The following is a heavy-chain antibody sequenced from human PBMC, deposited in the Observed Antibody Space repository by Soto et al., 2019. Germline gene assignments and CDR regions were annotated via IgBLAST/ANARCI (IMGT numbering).Heavy chain of an antibody. Sequence: KGLEWIGEINHSGSTNYNPSLKSRVTISVDTSKNQFPLKLSSVTAADTAVYYCARGPRVTVFIWERGWHPCYYFGMGVWAEAIMVT. CDR2: INHSGST. J-gene: IGHJ6*01. D-gene: IGHD1-20*01. CDR3: ARGPRVTVFIWERGWHPCYYFGMGV. V-gene: IGHV4-34*01.